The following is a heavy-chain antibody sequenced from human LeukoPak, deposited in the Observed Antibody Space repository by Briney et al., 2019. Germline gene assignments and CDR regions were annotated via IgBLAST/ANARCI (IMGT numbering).Heavy chain of an antibody. D-gene: IGHD6-19*01. J-gene: IGHJ4*02. CDR2: IYYSGST. Sequence: SETLSLTCTVSGGSISSYYWSWIRQPPGKGLEWIGYIYYSGSTNYNPSLKSRVTIPVDTSKNQFSLKLSSVTAADTAVYYCAASHSSGWYGGDYWGQGTLVTVSS. CDR1: GGSISSYY. V-gene: IGHV4-59*01. CDR3: AASHSSGWYGGDY.